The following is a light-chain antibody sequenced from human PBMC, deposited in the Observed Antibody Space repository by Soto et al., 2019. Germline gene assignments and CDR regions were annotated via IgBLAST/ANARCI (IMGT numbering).Light chain of an antibody. Sequence: DIQLTQSPSFLSASVGDRVTITCRASQGINSYLAWYQQKPGKVPKLLIYAASTLQSGVPSRFSGSGSGTEFTLTISSLQPEDFATYYCQQINSYPPTFGQGTRLEIK. CDR3: QQINSYPPT. CDR1: QGINSY. CDR2: AAS. J-gene: IGKJ5*01. V-gene: IGKV1-9*01.